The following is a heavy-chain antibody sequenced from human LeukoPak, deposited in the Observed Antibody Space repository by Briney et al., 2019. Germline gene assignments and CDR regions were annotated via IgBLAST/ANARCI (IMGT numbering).Heavy chain of an antibody. D-gene: IGHD2-2*01. CDR3: GKGDAWGLVVVPAANYFDY. CDR1: GFTFSSYA. CDR2: FSCIGGNT. Sequence: TGGPLRLSFAASGFTFSSYAMSWVRQAPGKGLEWVSAFSCIGGNTYYAPSLKGRFTISRDNSKNPLYLQMNSLRAEDTAVYYCGKGDAWGLVVVPAANYFDYWGQGTLVTVSS. J-gene: IGHJ4*02. V-gene: IGHV3-23*01.